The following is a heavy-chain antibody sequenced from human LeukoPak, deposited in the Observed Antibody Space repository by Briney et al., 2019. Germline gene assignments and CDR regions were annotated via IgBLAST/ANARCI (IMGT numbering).Heavy chain of an antibody. Sequence: GGSLRLSCVGSGFTFSSSVMSWVRRAPGKGLEWVSGISSSGGHTDYTDPMRGRFTVSRDNSKNTLYLQMNSLRAEDTAVYFCARDPYSSSSGYGMDVWGQGTTVTVSS. CDR1: GFTFSSSV. J-gene: IGHJ6*02. D-gene: IGHD6-6*01. CDR2: ISSSGGHT. CDR3: ARDPYSSSSGYGMDV. V-gene: IGHV3-23*01.